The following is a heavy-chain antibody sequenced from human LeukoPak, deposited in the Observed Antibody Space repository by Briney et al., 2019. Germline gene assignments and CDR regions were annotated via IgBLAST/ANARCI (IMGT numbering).Heavy chain of an antibody. CDR1: GYSISSGYY. CDR2: MYHGGIT. CDR3: ARGRNWHSGTYYGAFDY. Sequence: SETLSLTCTVSGYSISSGYYWDWIRQPPGKGLEWIGSMYHGGITYYSPSLKSRVTISVDTSKNQFSLNLSSVTAADTAVYYCARGRNWHSGTYYGAFDYWSQGVLVTVSS. J-gene: IGHJ4*02. D-gene: IGHD1-26*01. V-gene: IGHV4-38-2*02.